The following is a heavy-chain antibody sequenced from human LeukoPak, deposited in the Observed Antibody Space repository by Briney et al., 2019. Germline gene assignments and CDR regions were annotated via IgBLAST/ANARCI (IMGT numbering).Heavy chain of an antibody. D-gene: IGHD5-18*01. CDR3: AREGGGYSYGYYYYYYMDV. CDR1: GGSISSYY. V-gene: IGHV4-59*01. CDR2: IYYSGST. J-gene: IGHJ6*03. Sequence: SETLSLTCTVSGGSISSYYWSWIRQPPGKGLEWVGYIYYSGSTNYNPSLKSRVTISVDTSKNQFSLKLSSVTAADTAVYYCAREGGGYSYGYYYYYYMDVWGKGTTVTVSS.